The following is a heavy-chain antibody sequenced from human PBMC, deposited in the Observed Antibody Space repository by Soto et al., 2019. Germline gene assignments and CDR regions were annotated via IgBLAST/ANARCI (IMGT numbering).Heavy chain of an antibody. V-gene: IGHV3-7*01. Sequence: EVQLVESGGGLVQPGGSLRLSCAASGFTFSSYWMSWVRQAPGKGLEWVANIKQDGREKYYVDSVKGRFTISRDNAKNSLFLQMHSLRADDTAVYYCASDPYGSGSYTRTYWGQGTLVTVSS. J-gene: IGHJ4*02. CDR2: IKQDGREK. CDR1: GFTFSSYW. D-gene: IGHD3-10*01. CDR3: ASDPYGSGSYTRTY.